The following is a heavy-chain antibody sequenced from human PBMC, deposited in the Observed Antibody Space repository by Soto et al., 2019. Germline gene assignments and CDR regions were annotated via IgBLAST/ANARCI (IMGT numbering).Heavy chain of an antibody. J-gene: IGHJ4*02. V-gene: IGHV3-15*01. CDR2: IKSKTDGGTT. CDR1: GFTFSNAW. D-gene: IGHD3-22*01. CDR3: TTEPGYYYDSSGYLY. Sequence: GGSLRLSCAASGFTFSNAWMSWVRQAPGKGLEWVGRIKSKTDGGTTDYAAPVKGRFTISRDDSKNTLYLQMNSLKTEDTAVYYCTTEPGYYYDSSGYLYWGQGTLVTVSS.